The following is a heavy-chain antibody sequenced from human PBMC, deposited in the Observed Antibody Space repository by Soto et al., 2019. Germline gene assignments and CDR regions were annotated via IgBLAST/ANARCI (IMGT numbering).Heavy chain of an antibody. D-gene: IGHD3-22*01. CDR3: ARFGAPGGALGVVVITSYYFDY. CDR1: GYTFTSYY. V-gene: IGHV1-46*01. Sequence: SVKVSCKASGYTFTSYYIHWVRQAPGQGLEWMGIINPSGGSTSYAQKFQGRVTMTRDTSTSTVYMELSSLRSEDTAVYYCARFGAPGGALGVVVITSYYFDYWGQRTLVTASS. J-gene: IGHJ4*02. CDR2: INPSGGST.